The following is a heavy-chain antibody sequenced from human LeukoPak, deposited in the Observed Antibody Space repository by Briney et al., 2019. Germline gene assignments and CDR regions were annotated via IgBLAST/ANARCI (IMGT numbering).Heavy chain of an antibody. CDR3: ARGKRTIFGLGISYYFDY. V-gene: IGHV1-8*01. CDR1: GYTFTSYD. J-gene: IGHJ4*02. D-gene: IGHD3/OR15-3a*01. CDR2: MNPNSGDT. Sequence: ASVKVSCKASGYTFTSYDINWVRQATGQGLEWMGWMNPNSGDTGYAQKFQGRVTMTRNTSISTAYMGLSSLRSEDTAVYYCARGKRTIFGLGISYYFDYWGQGTLVTVSS.